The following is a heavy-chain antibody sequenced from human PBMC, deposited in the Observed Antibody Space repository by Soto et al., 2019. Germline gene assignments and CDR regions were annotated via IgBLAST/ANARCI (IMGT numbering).Heavy chain of an antibody. Sequence: ASVKVSCKTSGYTFTNYALSWVRQAPGQGLEWMGWISVHTGNTNYAQSFQGRVTMTTDTSTDTAYLELRSLRSEDTAVYYCARLIYSSSSFNRFDPWGQGTMVTVSS. CDR3: ARLIYSSSSFNRFDP. D-gene: IGHD6-6*01. CDR2: ISVHTGNT. V-gene: IGHV1-18*04. J-gene: IGHJ5*02. CDR1: GYTFTNYA.